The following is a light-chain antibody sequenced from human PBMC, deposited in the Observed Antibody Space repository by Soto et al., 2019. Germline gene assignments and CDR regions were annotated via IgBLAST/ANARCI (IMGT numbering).Light chain of an antibody. CDR3: QQYNNWPRT. CDR2: GAS. Sequence: ILLTQSPGTPSLSPGEIATLSCIASQSVSNNYLAWYQQKPGQAPRLLIYGASTRATGIPARFSGSGSGTEFTLTISSLQSEDFAVYYCQQYNNWPRTFGQGTKVDIK. J-gene: IGKJ1*01. CDR1: QSVSNN. V-gene: IGKV3-15*01.